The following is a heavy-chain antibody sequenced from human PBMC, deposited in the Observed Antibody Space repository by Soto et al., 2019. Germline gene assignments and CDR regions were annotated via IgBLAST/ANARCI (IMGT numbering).Heavy chain of an antibody. CDR2: IISCGYI. V-gene: IGHV3-48*01. Sequence: EVPLVASGGGLVQPGVSLRLSCAASGFTIATSHMNWVRQPPGKGLECISYIISCGYISYADSVRVRFTISRDIAENSLYLQMNSLRAEDTAVYYCARGHSVNAGIITYWGQGILVTVSS. CDR1: GFTIATSH. D-gene: IGHD6-13*01. CDR3: ARGHSVNAGIITY. J-gene: IGHJ4*02.